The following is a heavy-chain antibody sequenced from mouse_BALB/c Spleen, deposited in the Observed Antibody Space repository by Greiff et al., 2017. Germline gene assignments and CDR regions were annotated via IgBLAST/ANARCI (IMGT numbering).Heavy chain of an antibody. V-gene: IGHV2-9*02. CDR2: IWAGGST. Sequence: VKLVESGPGLVAPSQSLSITCTVSGFSLTSYGVHWVRQPPGKGLEWLGVIWAGGSTNYNSALMSRLSISKDNSKSQVFLKMNSLQTDDTAMYYCARDGDYDYDGPFAYWGQGTLVTVSA. J-gene: IGHJ3*01. CDR3: ARDGDYDYDGPFAY. CDR1: GFSLTSYG. D-gene: IGHD2-4*01.